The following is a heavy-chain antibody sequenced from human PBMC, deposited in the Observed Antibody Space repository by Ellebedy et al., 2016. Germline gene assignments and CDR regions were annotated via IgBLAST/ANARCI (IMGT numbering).Heavy chain of an antibody. D-gene: IGHD4-17*01. Sequence: GESLKISXTASGFNFNTFFMSWVRRAPGKGLEWVATISAGGETTYLADSVRGRFTVSRDNSKYILYLHMKNLRADDTAVYYCYYGHYSGSWGQGTLVTVSS. V-gene: IGHV3-23*01. J-gene: IGHJ4*02. CDR2: ISAGGETT. CDR3: YYGHYSGS. CDR1: GFNFNTFF.